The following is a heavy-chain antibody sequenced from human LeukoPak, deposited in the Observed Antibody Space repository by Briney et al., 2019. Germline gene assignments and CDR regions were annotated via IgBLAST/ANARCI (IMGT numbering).Heavy chain of an antibody. Sequence: GGSLRLSCAASGFTFSSYWMHWVRQAPGKGLVWVSRINSDGSSTSYADSVKGRFTISRDDAKNTLYLQMNSLRAEDTAVYHCARSVAAAGWFDPWGQGTLVTVSS. V-gene: IGHV3-74*01. CDR2: INSDGSST. CDR3: ARSVAAAGWFDP. CDR1: GFTFSSYW. D-gene: IGHD6-13*01. J-gene: IGHJ5*02.